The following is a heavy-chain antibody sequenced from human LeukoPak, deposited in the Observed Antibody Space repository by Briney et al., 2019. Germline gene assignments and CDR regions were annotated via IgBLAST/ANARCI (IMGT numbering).Heavy chain of an antibody. CDR3: ASFCANCYYGMDV. V-gene: IGHV3-21*01. CDR1: GFTFSNAW. D-gene: IGHD4/OR15-4a*01. Sequence: GGSLRLSCAASGFTFSNAWMSWVRQAPGKGLEWVSSITSSGTYIYYADSVKGRFTISRDDAKNSLYLQMNSLRAEDTAVYYCASFCANCYYGMDVWGQGTTVTVSS. CDR2: ITSSGTYI. J-gene: IGHJ6*02.